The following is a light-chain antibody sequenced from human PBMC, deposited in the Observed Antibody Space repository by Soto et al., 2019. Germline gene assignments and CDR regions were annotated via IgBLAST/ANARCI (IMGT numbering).Light chain of an antibody. Sequence: QSVLTQHASVSGSPGQSITFSCTGTSSDVGGYNYVSWYQQYPGKAPKLIIYEVNNRPSGVSKRFSGSKSGNTASLTISVLQAEDESAYYCCSYTSTSVNWVFGGGTKLTVL. V-gene: IGLV2-14*01. CDR3: CSYTSTSVNWV. J-gene: IGLJ3*02. CDR2: EVN. CDR1: SSDVGGYNY.